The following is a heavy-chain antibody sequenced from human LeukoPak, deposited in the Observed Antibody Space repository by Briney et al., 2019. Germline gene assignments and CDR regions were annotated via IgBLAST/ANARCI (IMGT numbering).Heavy chain of an antibody. V-gene: IGHV3-21*01. Sequence: GGSLRLSCAASGFTFSSYSMNWVRQAPGKGLEWVSSISSSSSYIYYADSVKGRFTISRDNAKNSLYLQMNSLRAEGTAVYYCARDRSFDVWGSYRTYFDYWGQGTPVTVSS. CDR1: GFTFSSYS. CDR3: ARDRSFDVWGSYRTYFDY. CDR2: ISSSSSYI. D-gene: IGHD3-16*02. J-gene: IGHJ4*02.